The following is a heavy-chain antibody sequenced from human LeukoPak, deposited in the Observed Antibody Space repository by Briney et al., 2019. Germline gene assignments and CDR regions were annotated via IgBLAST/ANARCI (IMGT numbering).Heavy chain of an antibody. D-gene: IGHD3-10*01. CDR3: AGGGFGEAYYYYYYMDV. CDR2: IYSGGST. Sequence: GGSLRLSCAASEFSVGSNYMTWVRQAPGKGLEWVSLIYSGGSTYYADSVKGRFTISRDNSKNTLYLQINSLRAEDTAVYYCAGGGFGEAYYYYYYMDVWGKGTTVTVSS. V-gene: IGHV3-66*01. J-gene: IGHJ6*03. CDR1: EFSVGSNY.